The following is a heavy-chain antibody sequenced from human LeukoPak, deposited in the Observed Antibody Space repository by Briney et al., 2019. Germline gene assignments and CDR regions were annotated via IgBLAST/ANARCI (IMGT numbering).Heavy chain of an antibody. V-gene: IGHV3-48*03. CDR2: ITDSGRTI. J-gene: IGHJ5*02. CDR3: ARGATDITRWFDP. CDR1: GFTFSTYE. Sequence: GGSLRLSCAASGFTFSTYEMNWVRQAPGKGLEWVSYITDSGRTIYYADSVKGRFTISRDNAKNSLFLQMNSLRAEDTAAYYCARGATDITRWFDPWGQGTLVIVSS. D-gene: IGHD3-3*01.